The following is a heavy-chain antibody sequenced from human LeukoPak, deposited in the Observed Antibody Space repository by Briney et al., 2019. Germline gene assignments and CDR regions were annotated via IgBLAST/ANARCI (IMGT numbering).Heavy chain of an antibody. CDR3: ARLLGSWSHNWFDP. CDR1: GYTFTSYD. CDR2: MNPNSGNT. D-gene: IGHD2-15*01. V-gene: IGHV1-8*03. Sequence: RASVKVSCKASGYTFTSYDINWVRQATGQGLEWMGWMNPNSGNTGYAQKFQSRVTITRNTSISTAYMELSSLRSEDTAVYYCARLLGSWSHNWFDPWGQGTLVTVSS. J-gene: IGHJ5*02.